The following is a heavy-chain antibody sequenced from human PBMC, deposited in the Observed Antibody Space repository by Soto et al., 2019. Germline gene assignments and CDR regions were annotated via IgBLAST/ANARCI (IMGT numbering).Heavy chain of an antibody. CDR3: ARHAEYNSGWGAGMDV. D-gene: IGHD6-19*01. Sequence: GESLKISCKGSGYSFIAYWIGWVRQMPGKGLEWMGIIYPSDSDARYRPSFQGQVTFSADKSISTAYLQWSSLKASDSATYYCARHAEYNSGWGAGMDVWGQGTTVTVSS. CDR2: IYPSDSDA. J-gene: IGHJ6*02. V-gene: IGHV5-51*01. CDR1: GYSFIAYW.